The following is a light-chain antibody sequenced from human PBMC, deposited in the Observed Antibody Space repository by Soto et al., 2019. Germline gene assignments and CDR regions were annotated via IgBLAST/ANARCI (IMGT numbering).Light chain of an antibody. Sequence: IQMTQSPSTLSASVGDRVTITCRASQGISSYLAWYQQKPGKAPNLLIYGASTLQSGVPSRFSGSGSGTDFALTISCLQSEDFATYYCQQYYSYPFTFGPGTKVDIK. CDR3: QQYYSYPFT. J-gene: IGKJ3*01. CDR1: QGISSY. V-gene: IGKV1-8*01. CDR2: GAS.